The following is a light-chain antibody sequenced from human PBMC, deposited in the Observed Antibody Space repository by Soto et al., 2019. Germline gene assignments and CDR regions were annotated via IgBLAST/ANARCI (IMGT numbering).Light chain of an antibody. CDR1: SSDVGGYNY. V-gene: IGLV2-8*01. J-gene: IGLJ1*01. CDR2: EVN. Sequence: QSALTQPPSASGSPGQSVAISCTGTSSDVGGYNYVSWYQQHPGKAPKLMIYEVNKRPSGVPDRFSGSKSGNTASLTVSGLQAEDHDDYHCSSYAGSSNVFGTGTKVTV. CDR3: SSYAGSSNV.